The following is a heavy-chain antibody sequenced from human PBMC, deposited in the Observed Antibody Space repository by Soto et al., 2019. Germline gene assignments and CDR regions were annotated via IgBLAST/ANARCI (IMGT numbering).Heavy chain of an antibody. CDR1: GFTFSAYG. CDR2: ISFDSRDK. J-gene: IGHJ3*01. D-gene: IGHD2-21*02. Sequence: QVQLVESGGGVVQPGRSLRLSCAASGFTFSAYGIHWVRQAPGKGLEWVATISFDSRDKLYVDSMNGRLTISRENSRNTVYLPMDSLRAEDTAVYHCARVCGGDCGKAFEVWGQGTVVAVSP. CDR3: ARVCGGDCGKAFEV. V-gene: IGHV3-33*05.